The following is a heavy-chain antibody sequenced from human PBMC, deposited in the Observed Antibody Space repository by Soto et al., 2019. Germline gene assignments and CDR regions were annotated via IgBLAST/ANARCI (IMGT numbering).Heavy chain of an antibody. V-gene: IGHV5-51*01. D-gene: IGHD3-10*01. J-gene: IGHJ6*02. CDR2: IYPGDSDT. Sequence: GESLKISCKVSGYSFTSDRIAWVRQMPGKGLEWMGIIYPGDSDTRYSPSFQGQVTISADKSTSTAYLQWSSLKASDTAMYYCAGGGVRGVITRTRDYYGMDAWGQGTTVTVS. CDR1: GYSFTSDR. CDR3: AGGGVRGVITRTRDYYGMDA.